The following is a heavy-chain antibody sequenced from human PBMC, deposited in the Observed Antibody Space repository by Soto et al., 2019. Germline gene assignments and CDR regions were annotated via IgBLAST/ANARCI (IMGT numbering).Heavy chain of an antibody. J-gene: IGHJ6*02. CDR3: ARGSYYGSGSYSLPVYYYYGMDV. V-gene: IGHV1-69*01. CDR1: GGTFSSYA. CDR2: IIPIFGTA. Sequence: QVQLVQSGAEVKKPGSSVKVSCKASGGTFSSYAISWVRQAPGQGLEWMGGIIPIFGTANYAQKFQGRVTITADESTSTAYRELSSLRSEDTAVYYCARGSYYGSGSYSLPVYYYYGMDVWGQGTTVTVSS. D-gene: IGHD3-10*01.